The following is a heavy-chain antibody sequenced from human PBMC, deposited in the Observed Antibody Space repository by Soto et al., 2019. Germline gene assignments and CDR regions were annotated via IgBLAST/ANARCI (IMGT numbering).Heavy chain of an antibody. CDR1: GYTFTGYY. CDR2: ISAYNGNT. J-gene: IGHJ6*02. CDR3: ARSGDPVDYFYYYGMDV. Sequence: ASVKVSCKASGYTFTGYYMHWVRQAPGQGLEWMGWISAYNGNTNYALKFQGRVTMTTDTSTSTAYMELRSLRSDDTAVYYCARSGDPVDYFYYYGMDVWGQGTTVTVSS. D-gene: IGHD4-17*01. V-gene: IGHV1-18*04.